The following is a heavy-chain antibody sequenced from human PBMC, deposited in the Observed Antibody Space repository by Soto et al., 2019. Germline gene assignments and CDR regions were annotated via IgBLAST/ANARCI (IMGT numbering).Heavy chain of an antibody. Sequence: GGARRVSCAGSGVIFSRYAMSWCRQAPGKGLEWVSAISCSGGSTYYADSVKGRFTSSRDNSKNTLYLQMNSLRAEDTAVYYSAKRSLRYFHWSSFDYWGQGP. CDR1: GVIFSRYA. CDR2: ISCSGGST. J-gene: IGHJ4*02. CDR3: AKRSLRYFHWSSFDY. V-gene: IGHV3-23*01. D-gene: IGHD3-9*01.